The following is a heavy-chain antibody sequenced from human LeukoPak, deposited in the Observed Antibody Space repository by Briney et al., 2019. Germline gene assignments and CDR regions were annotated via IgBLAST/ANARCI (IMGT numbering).Heavy chain of an antibody. V-gene: IGHV4-59*01. D-gene: IGHD5-18*01. CDR1: GGSISSYY. CDR3: ANSRGYRLYYFDY. Sequence: PSETLSLTCTVSGGSISSYYWSWIRQPPGKGLEWIGYIYYSGSTNYNPSLKSRVTISVDTSKNQFSLKLSSVTAADTAVYYCANSRGYRLYYFDYWGQGTLVTVSS. J-gene: IGHJ4*02. CDR2: IYYSGST.